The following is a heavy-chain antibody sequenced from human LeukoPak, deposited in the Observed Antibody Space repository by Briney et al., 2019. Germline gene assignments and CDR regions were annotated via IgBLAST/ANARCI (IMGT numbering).Heavy chain of an antibody. CDR2: ISWNSGSI. D-gene: IGHD3-22*01. CDR1: GFTFDDYA. CDR3: AKDIGYYDSSGFDY. Sequence: QSGGSLRLSCAASGFTFDDYAMHWVRQAPGKGLEWVSGISWNSGSIGYADSVKGRFTIFRDNAKNSLYLQMNSLRAEDMALYYCAKDIGYYDSSGFDYWGQGTLVTVSS. J-gene: IGHJ4*02. V-gene: IGHV3-9*03.